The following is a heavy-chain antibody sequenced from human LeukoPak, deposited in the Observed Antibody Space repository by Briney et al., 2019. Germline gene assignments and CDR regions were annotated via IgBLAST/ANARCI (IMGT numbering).Heavy chain of an antibody. V-gene: IGHV3-23*01. CDR2: IGGGGRTT. D-gene: IGHD2-8*01. CDR1: GFTFSDYA. CDR3: AKDSVQRNGVFDAFDI. J-gene: IGHJ3*02. Sequence: PGGSLRLSCTASGFTFSDYAMNWVRQAPGRGLEWVSHIGGGGRTTDYADAVKGRFTVSRDNSKNTLYLQINSLRADDTAVFYCAKDSVQRNGVFDAFDIWGQGTMVTVSS.